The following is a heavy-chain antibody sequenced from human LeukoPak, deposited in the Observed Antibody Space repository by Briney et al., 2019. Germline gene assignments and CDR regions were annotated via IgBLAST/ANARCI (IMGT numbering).Heavy chain of an antibody. V-gene: IGHV4-39*07. CDR2: IYYSGST. J-gene: IGHJ6*03. D-gene: IGHD3-3*01. CDR1: GGSISSSSYY. CDR3: ARTPITIGNYMDV. Sequence: SETLSLTCTVSGGSISSSSYYWGWIGQPPGKGLEWIGSIYYSGSTYYNPSLKSRVTISVDTSKNQFSLKLSSVTAADTAVYYCARTPITIGNYMDVWGKGTTVTVSS.